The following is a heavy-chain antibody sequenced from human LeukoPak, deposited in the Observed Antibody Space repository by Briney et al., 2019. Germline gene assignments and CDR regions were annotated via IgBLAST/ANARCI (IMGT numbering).Heavy chain of an antibody. Sequence: SVKVSCKASGYTFTSYAISWVRQAPGQGLEWMGGIIPIFGTANYAQKFQGRVTITADKSTSTAYMELSSLRSEDTAVYYCARKVPNDSSGYYYRGQFDPWGQGTLVTVSS. CDR2: IIPIFGTA. J-gene: IGHJ5*02. CDR3: ARKVPNDSSGYYYRGQFDP. CDR1: GYTFTSYA. V-gene: IGHV1-69*06. D-gene: IGHD3-22*01.